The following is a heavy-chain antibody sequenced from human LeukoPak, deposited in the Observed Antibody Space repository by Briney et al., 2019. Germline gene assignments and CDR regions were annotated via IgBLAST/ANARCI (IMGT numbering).Heavy chain of an antibody. J-gene: IGHJ1*01. D-gene: IGHD4-17*01. CDR1: GFTFSNFA. V-gene: IGHV3-23*01. CDR3: ARDPNGDYVGAFDFQR. CDR2: ISGAGT. Sequence: GGSLRLSCAASGFTFSNFALTWVRQAPGRGLEWVSSISGAGTYYADSVKGRFSISRDNYKNTLYLQMSSLRAEDTAVYYCARDPNGDYVGAFDFQRWGQGTLVTVSS.